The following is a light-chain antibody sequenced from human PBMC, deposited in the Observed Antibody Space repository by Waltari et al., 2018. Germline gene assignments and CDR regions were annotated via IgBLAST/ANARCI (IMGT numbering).Light chain of an antibody. CDR1: QSVSRA. J-gene: IGKJ1*01. CDR2: GAS. V-gene: IGKV3-20*01. Sequence: EVVLTQSPGTRTWSPGESATLSCRASQSVSRALAWYQQKPGQAPRLLIYGASNRATGIPDRFSGSGSGTDFSLTISRLDPEDVAVYYCQHYERLPATFGQGTKVEIK. CDR3: QHYERLPAT.